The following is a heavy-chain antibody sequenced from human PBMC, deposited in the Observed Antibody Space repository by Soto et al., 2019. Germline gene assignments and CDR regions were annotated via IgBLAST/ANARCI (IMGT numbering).Heavy chain of an antibody. V-gene: IGHV1-2*02. CDR1: GYTFTGYY. J-gene: IGHJ5*02. D-gene: IGHD6-13*01. CDR3: ARGIAAAATGWFDP. CDR2: INPNSGGT. Sequence: PRASVKVSCKASGYTFTGYYMHWVRQAPGQGLEWMGWINPNSGGTNYAQKFQGRVTMTRDTSISTAYMELSRLRSDDTAVYYCARGIAAAATGWFDPWGQGTLVTVSS.